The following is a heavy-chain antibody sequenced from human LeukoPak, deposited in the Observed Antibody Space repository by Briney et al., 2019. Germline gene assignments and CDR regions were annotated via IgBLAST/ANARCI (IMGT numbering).Heavy chain of an antibody. CDR1: GFTFSNYA. D-gene: IGHD5-18*01. CDR2: ISYDGNHI. V-gene: IGHV3-30*18. CDR3: AKDSAGYSYAYSDY. Sequence: PGRSLRLSCAASGFTFSNYAMHWVRQAPGKGLEWVAVISYDGNHIYYADSVKGRFTISRDNSKYTLYLQMNSLRAEDTAMYYCAKDSAGYSYAYSDYWGQGTLVTVSS. J-gene: IGHJ4*02.